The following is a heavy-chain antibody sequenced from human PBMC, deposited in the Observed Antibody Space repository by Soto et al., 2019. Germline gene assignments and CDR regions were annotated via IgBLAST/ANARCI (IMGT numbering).Heavy chain of an antibody. CDR2: TYYKSKWYN. CDR1: GDSVSSNSAA. J-gene: IGHJ2*01. CDR3: ARDVDNGPNYFDI. V-gene: IGHV6-1*01. Sequence: SQTLSLTCAISGDSVSSNSAAWNWIRQSPSRGLEWLGRTYYKSKWYNDYAVSLKSRIAINPDTSKNQFSLQLNSVTPEDTAVYYCARDVDNGPNYFDIWGRGTLVTVSS. D-gene: IGHD1-1*01.